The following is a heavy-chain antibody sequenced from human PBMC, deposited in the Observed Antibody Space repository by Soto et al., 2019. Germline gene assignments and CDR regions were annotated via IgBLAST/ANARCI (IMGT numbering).Heavy chain of an antibody. J-gene: IGHJ4*02. V-gene: IGHV3-23*01. Sequence: GGSLRLSCAASGVTFSSYAMSWVRQAPGKGLEWVSAISGSGGSTYYADSVKGRFTISRDNSKNTLYLQMNSLRAEDTAVYYCAKTGITRGRGVIITLGYFDYWGKGNLVTVYS. CDR3: AKTGITRGRGVIITLGYFDY. D-gene: IGHD3-10*01. CDR1: GVTFSSYA. CDR2: ISGSGGST.